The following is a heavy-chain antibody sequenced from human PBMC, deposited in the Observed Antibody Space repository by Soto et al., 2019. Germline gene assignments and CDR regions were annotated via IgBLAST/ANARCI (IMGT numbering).Heavy chain of an antibody. D-gene: IGHD2-15*01. V-gene: IGHV4-38-2*02. CDR2: FSHSGSA. J-gene: IGHJ4*02. CDR1: GYSISSGYY. CDR3: ARELLPPYYFDY. Sequence: LSLTCAVSGYSISSGYYWGWIRQPPGMGLEWIGSFSHSGSAYYNPSLKSRVTISVDTSKNQFSLRLSSVTAADTAVYYCARELLPPYYFDYWGQGTLVTVSS.